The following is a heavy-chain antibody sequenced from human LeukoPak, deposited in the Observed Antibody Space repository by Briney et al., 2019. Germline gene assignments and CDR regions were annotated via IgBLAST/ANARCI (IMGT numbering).Heavy chain of an antibody. CDR2: VHHSGRT. Sequence: SETLSLTCTVSGYSISSDYYWGWIRQPPGKGLEWIGSVHHSGRTYYNPSLKSRVTISVDTSKNQFSLKLSSVTAADTAVYYCARVRYNWNRDFDYWGQGTLVTVSS. J-gene: IGHJ4*02. V-gene: IGHV4-38-2*02. CDR3: ARVRYNWNRDFDY. CDR1: GYSISSDYY. D-gene: IGHD1-20*01.